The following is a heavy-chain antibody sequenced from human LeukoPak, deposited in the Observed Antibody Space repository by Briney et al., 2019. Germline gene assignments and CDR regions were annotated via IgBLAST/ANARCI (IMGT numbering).Heavy chain of an antibody. D-gene: IGHD3-22*01. Sequence: QSGGSLRLSCAASGFTFSTYNMTWVRQAPGKGLEWVANIKDDGRDKYYVESVKGRFTISRDNAKNSVYLQMNSLRVDDTAVYYCARDDSRGWGLWGQGTLVTVSS. CDR2: IKDDGRDK. V-gene: IGHV3-7*01. CDR3: ARDDSRGWGL. CDR1: GFTFSTYN. J-gene: IGHJ4*02.